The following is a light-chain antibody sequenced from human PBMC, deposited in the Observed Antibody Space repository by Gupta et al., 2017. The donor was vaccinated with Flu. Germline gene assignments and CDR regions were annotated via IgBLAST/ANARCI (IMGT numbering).Light chain of an antibody. CDR3: QQDDTTPLT. V-gene: IGKV4-1*01. Sequence: DIVMTQSPDSLAVSLGERATINCKSSQSVLYSSNNKNYLAWYQQKPGQPPKLLIYWASTRESGVPDRFSGSGSGRDFTLTISSLQAEDVAVYYCQQDDTTPLTFGGGTRLEIK. CDR1: QSVLYSSNNKNY. J-gene: IGKJ4*01. CDR2: WAS.